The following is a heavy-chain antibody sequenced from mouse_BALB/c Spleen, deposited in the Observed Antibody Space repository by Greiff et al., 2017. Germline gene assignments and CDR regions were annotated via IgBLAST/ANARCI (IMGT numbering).Heavy chain of an antibody. D-gene: IGHD2-4*01. CDR3: TRSRDYDGDFAY. CDR2: IYPSDSYT. CDR1: GYTFTSYW. V-gene: IGHV1-69*02. Sequence: QVQLQQPGAELVRPGASVKLSCKASGYTFTSYWINWVKQRPGQGLEWIGNIYPSDSYTNYNQKFKDKATLTVDKSSSTAYMQLSSPTSEDSAVYYCTRSRDYDGDFAYWGQGTLVTVSA. J-gene: IGHJ3*01.